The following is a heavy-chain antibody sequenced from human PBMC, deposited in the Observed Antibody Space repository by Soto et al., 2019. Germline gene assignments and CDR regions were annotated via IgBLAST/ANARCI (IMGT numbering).Heavy chain of an antibody. CDR1: GFDCSNTW. D-gene: IGHD2-15*01. V-gene: IGHV3-74*01. CDR2: INSDGSSI. CDR3: ARDLYHTIDS. Sequence: HPGGSLRLSCATSGFDCSNTWIHWVRQVPGQGLVWVSRINSDGSSIIYADSVKGRFTLSRDNAKNTAHLQMSSLRVEDTAVYYCARDLYHTIDSWGQGIPVTVSS. J-gene: IGHJ4*02.